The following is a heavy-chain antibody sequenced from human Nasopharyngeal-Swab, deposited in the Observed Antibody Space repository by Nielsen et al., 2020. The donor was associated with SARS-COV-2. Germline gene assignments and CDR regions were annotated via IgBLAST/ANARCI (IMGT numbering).Heavy chain of an antibody. V-gene: IGHV4-39*07. CDR3: AREGYSSTWYRNIGFDY. CDR2: IYYSGSI. CDR1: GGSISSSSYY. Sequence: SETLSLTCTVSGGSISSSSYYWGWIRQPPGKGLEWIGSIYYSGSIYYNPSLKSRVTISVDTSKNQFSLKLTSVTAADTAVYYCAREGYSSTWYRNIGFDYWGQGTLVTVSS. D-gene: IGHD6-13*01. J-gene: IGHJ4*02.